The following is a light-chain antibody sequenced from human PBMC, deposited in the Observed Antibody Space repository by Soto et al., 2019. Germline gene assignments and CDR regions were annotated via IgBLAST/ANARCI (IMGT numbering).Light chain of an antibody. Sequence: QSALTQPASVSGSPGQSITISCTGTSSDVGGYNYVSWYQQHPGKAPKLMIYEVTKRPSGVPDRFSGSKSGNTASLTVSGLQTDDEADYYCSSYAGTNIVLFGGGTQLTVL. CDR3: SSYAGTNIVL. J-gene: IGLJ7*01. CDR1: SSDVGGYNY. V-gene: IGLV2-8*01. CDR2: EVT.